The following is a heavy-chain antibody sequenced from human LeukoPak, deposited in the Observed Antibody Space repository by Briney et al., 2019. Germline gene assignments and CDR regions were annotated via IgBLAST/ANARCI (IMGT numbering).Heavy chain of an antibody. D-gene: IGHD6-13*01. CDR3: ARDGPAAGAFDF. CDR2: INGNSGST. Sequence: GGSLRLSCAASGFTFDEYGMSWVRQAPGKGLEWVSGINGNSGSTGYADSVKGRFAVSRDNAKNSLYLQMDSLRAEDTAFYYCARDGPAAGAFDFWGQGTVITVSS. J-gene: IGHJ3*01. V-gene: IGHV3-20*04. CDR1: GFTFDEYG.